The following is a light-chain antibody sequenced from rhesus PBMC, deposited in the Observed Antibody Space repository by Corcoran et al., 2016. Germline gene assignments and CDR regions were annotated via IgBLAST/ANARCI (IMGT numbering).Light chain of an antibody. J-gene: IGKJ1*01. Sequence: DIVMTQTPLSLSVTPGEPASISCRSSQSLLISSGNYYLNWYLQKPGQSPHLLFYSTSNRASGVPDRFSGSGSGTDFTLKISRVEAGDVGVYYFVQALQIPWTFGRGTKVEVK. CDR1: QSLLISSGNYY. CDR3: VQALQIPWT. CDR2: STS. V-gene: IGKV2-60*01.